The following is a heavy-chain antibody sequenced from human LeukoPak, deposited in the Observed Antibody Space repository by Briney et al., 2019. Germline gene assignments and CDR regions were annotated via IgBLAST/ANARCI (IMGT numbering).Heavy chain of an antibody. V-gene: IGHV3-30*04. D-gene: IGHD3-22*01. CDR1: GLTFGDYT. Sequence: GGSLRLSCTTSGLTFGDYTLSWVRQAPGKGLEWVAVISSDGSNKNYADSVKGRFTISRDNSKNTLYLQMNSLRAEDTAVYYCAKAHIFYDSSGYYYDYWGQGTLVTVSS. J-gene: IGHJ4*02. CDR2: ISSDGSNK. CDR3: AKAHIFYDSSGYYYDY.